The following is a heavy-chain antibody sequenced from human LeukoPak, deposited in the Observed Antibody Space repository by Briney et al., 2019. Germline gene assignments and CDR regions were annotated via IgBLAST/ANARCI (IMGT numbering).Heavy chain of an antibody. CDR1: GFTFSNYA. Sequence: GGSLRLSCAASGFTFSNYAMTWVRQAPGKGLEWVAGISGSGGSVYYADSVKGLFTISRDNPRKTLYLQMNSLRAEDTAVYYRAKSSGIYAYDVFDIWGQGTTVTVSS. CDR3: AKSSGIYAYDVFDI. D-gene: IGHD3-10*01. CDR2: ISGSGGSV. V-gene: IGHV3-23*01. J-gene: IGHJ3*02.